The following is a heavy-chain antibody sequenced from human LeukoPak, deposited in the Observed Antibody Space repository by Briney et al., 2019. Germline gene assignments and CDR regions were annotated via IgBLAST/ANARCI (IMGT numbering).Heavy chain of an antibody. CDR2: INEDGSDN. Sequence: GGSLRLSCAASGFTLRSYWMSWVRQAPGKGLEWVANINEDGSDNYYADSVEGRFTISRDNANNLLYLQMNSLRAEDTAVYYCARDGVVPAAMDDWGQGTLVTVSS. V-gene: IGHV3-7*01. CDR1: GFTLRSYW. CDR3: ARDGVVPAAMDD. J-gene: IGHJ4*02. D-gene: IGHD2-2*01.